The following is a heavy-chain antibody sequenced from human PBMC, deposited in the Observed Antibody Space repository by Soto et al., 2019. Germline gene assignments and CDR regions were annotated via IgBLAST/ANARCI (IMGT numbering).Heavy chain of an antibody. CDR1: GDSISSHY. V-gene: IGHV4-59*11. CDR3: ARTEWLQAFDY. J-gene: IGHJ4*02. D-gene: IGHD5-12*01. CDR2: VYYSGST. Sequence: PSETLSLTCTVSGDSISSHYWTWIRQPPGKGLEWIGYVYYSGSTTYNPSLKSRVTISKNTSKNQFSLRLTSVTAADTAVYYCARTEWLQAFDYWGQGALVTVSS.